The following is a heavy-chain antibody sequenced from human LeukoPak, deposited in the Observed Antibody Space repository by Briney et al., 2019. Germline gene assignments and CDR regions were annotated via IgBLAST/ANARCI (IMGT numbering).Heavy chain of an antibody. CDR3: ARAMATIVY. D-gene: IGHD5-24*01. CDR2: ISSSGSTI. CDR1: GFNFRDYY. J-gene: IGHJ4*02. V-gene: IGHV3-11*01. Sequence: GGSLRLSCAASGFNFRDYYMSWIRRATGKGLEWVSYISSSGSTIYYADSVKGRFTISRDNAKNSLYLQMNSLRAEDTAVYYCARAMATIVYWGQGTPVTVSS.